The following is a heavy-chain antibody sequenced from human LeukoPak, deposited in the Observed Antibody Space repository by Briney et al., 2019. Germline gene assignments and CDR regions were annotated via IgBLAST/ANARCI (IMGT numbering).Heavy chain of an antibody. CDR3: AKDDAWLRFGE. D-gene: IGHD3-10*01. CDR2: ISPSGDIT. J-gene: IGHJ4*02. CDR1: GFTFSTYS. V-gene: IGHV3-23*01. Sequence: GGSLRLSCAASGFTFSTYSMNWVRQAPGKGLEWVSGISPSGDITYYADSVKGRFTISRDNSKNTLYLEVISLTAEDTAVYYCAKDDAWLRFGEWSQGTLVTVSS.